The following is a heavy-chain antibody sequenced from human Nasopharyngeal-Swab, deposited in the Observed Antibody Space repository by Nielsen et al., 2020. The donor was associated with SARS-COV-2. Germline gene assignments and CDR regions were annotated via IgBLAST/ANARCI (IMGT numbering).Heavy chain of an antibody. D-gene: IGHD3-22*01. CDR3: ARERTDYYDSSGHSIDY. V-gene: IGHV3-21*01. CDR2: ISSSSTYI. CDR1: GFTFSSYS. J-gene: IGHJ4*02. Sequence: GGSLRLSCAASGFTFSSYSMNWFRQAPGKGLEWVSSISSSSTYIYYADSVKGRFTISRDNAKNSLYLQMNSLRAEDTAVYYCARERTDYYDSSGHSIDYWGQGTLVTVSS.